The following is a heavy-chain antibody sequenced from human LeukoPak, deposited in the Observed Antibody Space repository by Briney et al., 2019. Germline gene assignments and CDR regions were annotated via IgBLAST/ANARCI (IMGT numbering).Heavy chain of an antibody. CDR2: IAKSSSDI. J-gene: IGHJ4*02. D-gene: IGHD1-26*01. Sequence: GGSLRLSCETSGITFSSYSMKWVRQAPGKGLEWVSSIAKSSSDIYYADSLRGRFTISRDNAKNSLYLQMNSLRVEDTAVYYCVRDDASGSRTRGVHWGQGSLVIVSP. CDR1: GITFSSYS. CDR3: VRDDASGSRTRGVH. V-gene: IGHV3-21*01.